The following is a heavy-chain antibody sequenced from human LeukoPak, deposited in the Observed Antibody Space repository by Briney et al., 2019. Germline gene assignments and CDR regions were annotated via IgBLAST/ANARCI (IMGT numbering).Heavy chain of an antibody. CDR1: GGSFSGYY. CDR2: INHSGSS. D-gene: IGHD2-2*01. J-gene: IGHJ4*02. Sequence: SETLSLTCAVSGGSFSGYYWSWIRQPPGKGLEWIGEINHSGSSNYNPSLKSRVTISVDTSKNQFSLKLNSMTAADTAVCYCARGREIGYQLPLDYWGQGTLVTVSS. CDR3: ARGREIGYQLPLDY. V-gene: IGHV4-34*01.